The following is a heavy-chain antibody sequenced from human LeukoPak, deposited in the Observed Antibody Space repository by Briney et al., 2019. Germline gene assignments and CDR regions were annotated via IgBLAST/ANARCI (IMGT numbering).Heavy chain of an antibody. CDR1: GFTFSSYA. V-gene: IGHV3-23*01. Sequence: GGSLRLSCAASGFTFSSYAMTWVRQAPGKGLEWVSAVSGSGGSTYYADSVKGRFTISRDNSKNTLYLQMNSLRAEDTAVYYCAKVFTMTIGCLSYWGQGTLVTVSS. CDR3: AKVFTMTIGCLSY. CDR2: VSGSGGST. J-gene: IGHJ4*02. D-gene: IGHD3-3*01.